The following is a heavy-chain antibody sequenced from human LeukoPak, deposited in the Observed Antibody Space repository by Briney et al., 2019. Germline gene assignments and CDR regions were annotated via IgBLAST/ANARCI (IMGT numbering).Heavy chain of an antibody. CDR1: EFTFSSYE. Sequence: GGSLRLSCAASEFTFSSYEMHWVRQTPRKGLEYVSGISTNGASTFYANSVKGRFTISRDNSKNTLYLQMGSLKTEDMAVYYCARSTEGTAHFDYWGQGALVTVS. CDR3: ARSTEGTAHFDY. V-gene: IGHV3-64*01. J-gene: IGHJ4*02. D-gene: IGHD1-7*01. CDR2: ISTNGAST.